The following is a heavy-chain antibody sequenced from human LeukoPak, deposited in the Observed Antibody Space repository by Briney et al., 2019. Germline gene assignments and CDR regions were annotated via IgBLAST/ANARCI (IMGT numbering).Heavy chain of an antibody. CDR2: IKHDGSEK. CDR3: ARVTSRDPLHY. D-gene: IGHD2-21*02. J-gene: IGHJ4*02. CDR1: GFTFSNYA. Sequence: GGSLRLSCAASGFTFSNYAMSWVRQAPGKGLEWLANIKHDGSEKYYVGSVKGRFTISRDNAKNSLYLQMNSLRAEDTAFYYCARVTSRDPLHYWGQGTLVTVSS. V-gene: IGHV3-7*03.